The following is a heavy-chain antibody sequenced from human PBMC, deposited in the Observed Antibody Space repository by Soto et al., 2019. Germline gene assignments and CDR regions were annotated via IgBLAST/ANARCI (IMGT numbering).Heavy chain of an antibody. V-gene: IGHV3-23*01. CDR2: ISDSGVST. J-gene: IGHJ4*02. CDR1: GFTFSNSA. D-gene: IGHD1-26*01. Sequence: PGGSLRLSCAASGFTFSNSAMSWVRQAPGKGLDWVSSISDSGVSTYYADSVKGRFTISRDNSKSTLYLQMNSLRAEDMAVYYCAKEKYSGSSHFDYWGQGTLVTGSS. CDR3: AKEKYSGSSHFDY.